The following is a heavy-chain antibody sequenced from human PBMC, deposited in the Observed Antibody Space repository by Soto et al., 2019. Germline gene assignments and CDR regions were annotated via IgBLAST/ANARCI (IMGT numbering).Heavy chain of an antibody. J-gene: IGHJ6*02. CDR3: AREQGYYYYGMDV. CDR2: IYYSGST. V-gene: IGHV4-31*03. CDR1: AGSISSGGYY. Sequence: QVQLQESGPGLVKPSQTLSLTCTVSAGSISSGGYYWSWIRQHPGKGLEWIGYIYYSGSTYYNPSLKSRVTIAVDTSKTQSSLKLSSVTAADTAVYYCAREQGYYYYGMDVWGQGTTVTVSS.